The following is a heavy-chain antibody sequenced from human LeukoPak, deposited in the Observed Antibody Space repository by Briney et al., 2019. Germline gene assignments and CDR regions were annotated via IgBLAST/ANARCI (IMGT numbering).Heavy chain of an antibody. CDR3: ARGYSINCSSTSCNHYLNWFDP. Sequence: GASVKVSCKASGYTFSSHDINWVRQATGQGLEWMGWMNPHSGNTGCAQKFQGRVTMTRNTPIGTAYMELSSLRSEDTAVYYCARGYSINCSSTSCNHYLNWFDPWGQGTLVTVSS. V-gene: IGHV1-8*01. D-gene: IGHD2-2*01. J-gene: IGHJ5*02. CDR2: MNPHSGNT. CDR1: GYTFSSHD.